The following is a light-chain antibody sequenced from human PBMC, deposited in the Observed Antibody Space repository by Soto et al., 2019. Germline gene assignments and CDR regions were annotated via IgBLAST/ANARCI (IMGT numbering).Light chain of an antibody. CDR2: GNS. Sequence: QSVLTQPPSVSGAPGQKVTISCTGSSSNIGAGYDVHWYQQFPGTAPKLLIFGNSNRPSGVPDRFSGSKSGTSASLAITGLQADDEADYYCQSFDSSLTGCVFGTGTKLTVL. J-gene: IGLJ1*01. V-gene: IGLV1-40*01. CDR1: SSNIGAGYD. CDR3: QSFDSSLTGCV.